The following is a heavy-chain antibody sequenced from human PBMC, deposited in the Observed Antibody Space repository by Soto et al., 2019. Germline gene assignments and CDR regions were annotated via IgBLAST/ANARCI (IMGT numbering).Heavy chain of an antibody. CDR2: IIPIFAIA. Sequence: QVQLVQSGAEVKKPGSSVKVSCKAYGGSFRSNALSWVRQAPGQGLEWLGGIIPIFAIANYAQRFQGRVTITADDSTWTAYMELSSLTSEDTAVYYCARVGEYCGGACPQYFEHWGQGTLVTVSS. J-gene: IGHJ1*01. V-gene: IGHV1-69*12. CDR1: GGSFRSNA. CDR3: ARVGEYCGGACPQYFEH. D-gene: IGHD2-21*02.